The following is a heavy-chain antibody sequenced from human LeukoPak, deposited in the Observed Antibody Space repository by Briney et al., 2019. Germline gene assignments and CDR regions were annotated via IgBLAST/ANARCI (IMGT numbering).Heavy chain of an antibody. D-gene: IGHD5-18*01. Sequence: PGGSPRLSCSASGFTFSSYAMHWVRQAPGKGLEYVSAISSNGGSTYYADSVKGRFTISRDNSKNTLYLQMNSLRAEDTAVYYCARDKVTAPGPYRSDYWGQGTLVTVSS. CDR3: ARDKVTAPGPYRSDY. V-gene: IGHV3-64*04. CDR2: ISSNGGST. CDR1: GFTFSSYA. J-gene: IGHJ4*02.